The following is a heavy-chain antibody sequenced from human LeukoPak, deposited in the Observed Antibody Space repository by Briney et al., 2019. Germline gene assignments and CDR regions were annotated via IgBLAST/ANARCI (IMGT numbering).Heavy chain of an antibody. J-gene: IGHJ5*02. CDR2: ITISGHTT. V-gene: IGHV3-48*03. Sequence: PVGSLRLSCAASGFDLSTYEMNWVRQAPGKGLEWIADITISGHTTNYTDSVKGRFSISRDNARTSLYLQMHSLRVEDTGVYYCARGDPHADLWGQGTLVTASP. D-gene: IGHD5-24*01. CDR3: ARGDPHADL. CDR1: GFDLSTYE.